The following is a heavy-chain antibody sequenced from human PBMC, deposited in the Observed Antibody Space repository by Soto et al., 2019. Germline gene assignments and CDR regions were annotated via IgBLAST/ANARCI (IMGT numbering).Heavy chain of an antibody. J-gene: IGHJ3*02. CDR2: LYDLDGT. CDR3: ATWHLREHAYDI. V-gene: IGHV3-53*01. CDR1: GFTVSGKKY. D-gene: IGHD3-10*01. Sequence: GGSLRLACAAFGFTVSGKKYVAWVRQAPGKGLEWVSALYDLDGTYYADSVKGRFTTSSDSSRTTVYLQMNDLRPDDTAVYSCATWHLREHAYDIWGQGTTVTVSS.